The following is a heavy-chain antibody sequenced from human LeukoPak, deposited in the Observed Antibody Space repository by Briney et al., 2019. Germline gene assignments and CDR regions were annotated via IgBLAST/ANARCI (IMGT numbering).Heavy chain of an antibody. V-gene: IGHV3-30*02. CDR3: AKDEYGYSGYEGAFDI. CDR1: GFTFSSYG. J-gene: IGHJ3*02. CDR2: IRYDGSNK. D-gene: IGHD5-12*01. Sequence: PGGSLRLSCAASGFTFSSYGMHWVHQAPGKGLEWVAFIRYDGSNKYYADSVKGRFTISRDNSKNTLYLQMNSLRVEDTAVYYCAKDEYGYSGYEGAFDIWGQGTMVTVSS.